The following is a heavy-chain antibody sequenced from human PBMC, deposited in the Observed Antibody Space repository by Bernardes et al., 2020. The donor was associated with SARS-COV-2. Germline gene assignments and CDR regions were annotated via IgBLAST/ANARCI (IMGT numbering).Heavy chain of an antibody. D-gene: IGHD4-17*01. Sequence: SETLSLTCTVSGGSISSSGDYWGWIRQPPGKGLEWIGTIFYGGSTYYSPSLKSRVTISVDTSKNHFSLKLSSVTAADTAVYYCARDLSPRGYGEEFDYWGQGTLVTVSS. CDR1: GGSISSSGDY. J-gene: IGHJ4*02. CDR2: IFYGGST. CDR3: ARDLSPRGYGEEFDY. V-gene: IGHV4-39*02.